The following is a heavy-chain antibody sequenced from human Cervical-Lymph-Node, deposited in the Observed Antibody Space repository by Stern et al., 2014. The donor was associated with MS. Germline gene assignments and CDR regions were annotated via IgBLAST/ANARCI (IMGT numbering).Heavy chain of an antibody. J-gene: IGHJ4*02. Sequence: QVQLVQSGAEVKKPGASVKVSCKASGYTLSNYAIHWVRQAPGQRLEWMGWIHAGNGDTKHSQRFRGRLTITRDKSATTAYMELSSLRSEDTAVYYCARGEAQYYFDSSGSLDYWGQGTLVTVSS. CDR3: ARGEAQYYFDSSGSLDY. CDR1: GYTLSNYA. D-gene: IGHD3-22*01. CDR2: IHAGNGDT. V-gene: IGHV1-3*01.